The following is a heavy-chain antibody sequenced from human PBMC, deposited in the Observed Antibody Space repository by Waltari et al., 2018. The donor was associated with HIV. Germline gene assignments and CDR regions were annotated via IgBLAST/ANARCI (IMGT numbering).Heavy chain of an antibody. D-gene: IGHD1-26*01. CDR2: INSKTGKP. CDR3: AKTDWEDGSMRGFDP. Sequence: QVQLVQSGSELKNPGASVKVSCKASGYTFIDFAINWLRQAPGQGLEWMGWINSKTGKPTYVQGFTGRFVFSLDTSANTAHLEISSLKAEDTAVYYCAKTDWEDGSMRGFDPWGQGTLVTVSS. CDR1: GYTFIDFA. J-gene: IGHJ5*02. V-gene: IGHV7-4-1*02.